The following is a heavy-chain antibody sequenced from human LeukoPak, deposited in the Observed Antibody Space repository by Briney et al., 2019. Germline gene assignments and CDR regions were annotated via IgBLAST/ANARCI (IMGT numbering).Heavy chain of an antibody. D-gene: IGHD3-22*01. CDR2: ISYDGSNK. V-gene: IGHV3-30-3*01. CDR1: GFTFSSYA. Sequence: PGGSLRLSCAASGFTFSSYAMHWVRQAPGKWLEWVAVISYDGSNKYYADSVKGRFTISRDNSKNTLYLQMNSLRAEDTAMYYCARGDSLIVVVTEFDYWGQGTLVTVSS. CDR3: ARGDSLIVVVTEFDY. J-gene: IGHJ4*02.